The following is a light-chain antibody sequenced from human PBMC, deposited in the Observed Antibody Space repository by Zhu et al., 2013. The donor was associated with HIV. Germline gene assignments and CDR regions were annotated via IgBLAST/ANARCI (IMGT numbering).Light chain of an antibody. CDR2: RAS. CDR1: QSISTW. Sequence: DIQMTQSPSTLSASVGDRVTITCRASQSISTWLAWYQQKPGKAPSLLIYRASTLQSGVPSRFSGSGYGTEFTLTINSLQPDDFATYYCQQYQTFPGFGQGTKVEIK. J-gene: IGKJ1*01. CDR3: QQYQTFPG. V-gene: IGKV1-5*03.